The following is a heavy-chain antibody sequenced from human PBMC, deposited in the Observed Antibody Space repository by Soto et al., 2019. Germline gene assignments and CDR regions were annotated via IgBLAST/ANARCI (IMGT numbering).Heavy chain of an antibody. CDR2: IFHSGET. CDR1: GASISSGDYY. D-gene: IGHD3-10*02. Sequence: QVQLQESGPGLVKPSETLSLTCTVSGASISSGDYYWSWIRQSPGKGLQWNGYIFHSGETYYTPSLESRLSISIAASTNQFSLNLNSVTAADTAVYFCARSHYVLGGFDVWGQGTLVTVSS. CDR3: ARSHYVLGGFDV. V-gene: IGHV4-30-4*08. J-gene: IGHJ3*01.